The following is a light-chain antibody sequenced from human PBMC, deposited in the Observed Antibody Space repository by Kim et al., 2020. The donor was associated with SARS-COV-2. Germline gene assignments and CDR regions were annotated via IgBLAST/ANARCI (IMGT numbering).Light chain of an antibody. V-gene: IGLV10-54*01. CDR2: RSN. CDR3: SAWDSSLSAWV. CDR1: SNNVGNQG. J-gene: IGLJ3*02. Sequence: QAGLTQPPSVSKDLRQTATLTCTGNSNNVGNQGATWLQQHQGHPPKLLFYRSNNRPSGISERLSASRSGNTASLTITGLQPEEDADYYCSAWDSSLSAWVFGGGTQLTVL.